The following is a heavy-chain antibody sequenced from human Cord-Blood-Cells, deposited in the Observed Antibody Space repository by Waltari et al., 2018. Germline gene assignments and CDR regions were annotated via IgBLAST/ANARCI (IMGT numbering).Heavy chain of an antibody. CDR2: IYYSGST. D-gene: IGHD1-26*01. CDR1: GGSISSSSYY. CDR3: ARYGRFDY. V-gene: IGHV4-39*01. Sequence: QLQLQESGPGLVKPSENLSLTCTVSGGSISSSSYYWGWIRQPPGKGLEWIGSIYYSGSTTYNPSLKSRVTISVDTSKNQFSLKLSSVTAADTAVYYCARYGRFDYWGQGTLVTVSS. J-gene: IGHJ4*02.